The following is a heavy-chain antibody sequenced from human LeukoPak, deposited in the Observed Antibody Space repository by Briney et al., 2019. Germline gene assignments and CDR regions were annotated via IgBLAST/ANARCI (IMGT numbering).Heavy chain of an antibody. Sequence: SETLSLTCTVSGGSISSYYWSWIRQPPGKGLEWIGYIYYSGSTNYNPSLKSRVTRSVDTSKNQFSLKLSSVTAADTAVYYCARAAAAAVNWFDPWGQGTLVTVSS. V-gene: IGHV4-59*01. CDR2: IYYSGST. J-gene: IGHJ5*02. D-gene: IGHD6-13*01. CDR1: GGSISSYY. CDR3: ARAAAAAVNWFDP.